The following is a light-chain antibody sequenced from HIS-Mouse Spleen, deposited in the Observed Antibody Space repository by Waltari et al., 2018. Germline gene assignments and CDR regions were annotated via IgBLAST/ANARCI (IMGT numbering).Light chain of an antibody. V-gene: IGLV2-23*01. J-gene: IGLJ2*01. Sequence: QPALTQPASVSGSPGQSITISCTGTSSHVGSYHLVSWYQQPPGKAPKLMIYEGSKRPSGVSNRFSGSKSGNTASLTISGLQAEDEADYYCCSYAGSSTLVVFGGGTKLTVL. CDR2: EGS. CDR3: CSYAGSSTLVV. CDR1: SSHVGSYHL.